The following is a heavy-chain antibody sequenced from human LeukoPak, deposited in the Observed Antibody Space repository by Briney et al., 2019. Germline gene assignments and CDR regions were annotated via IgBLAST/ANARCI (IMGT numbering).Heavy chain of an antibody. CDR1: GYTLTELS. V-gene: IGHV1-2*02. D-gene: IGHD6-13*01. J-gene: IGHJ4*02. CDR3: ARAGYSSSWYPDFDY. Sequence: ASVKVSCKVSGYTLTELSMHWVRQAPGQGLEWMGWINPNSGGTNYAQKFQGRVTMTRDTSISTAYMELSRLRSDDTAVYYCARAGYSSSWYPDFDYWGQGTLVTVSS. CDR2: INPNSGGT.